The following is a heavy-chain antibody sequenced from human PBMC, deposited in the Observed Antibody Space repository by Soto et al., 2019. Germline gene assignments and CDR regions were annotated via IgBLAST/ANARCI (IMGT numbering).Heavy chain of an antibody. CDR2: IYYSGST. J-gene: IGHJ5*02. CDR3: ARGGFYCGGDCYPWFDP. V-gene: IGHV4-59*01. Sequence: PSETLSLTCTVSGGSISSYYWSWIRQPPGKGLEWIGYIYYSGSTNYNPSLKSRVTISVDTSKNQFSLKLSSVTAADTAVYYCARGGFYCGGDCYPWFDPWGQGTLVTVSS. D-gene: IGHD2-21*02. CDR1: GGSISSYY.